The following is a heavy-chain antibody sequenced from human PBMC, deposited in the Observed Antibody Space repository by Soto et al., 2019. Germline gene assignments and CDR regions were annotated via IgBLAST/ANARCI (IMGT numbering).Heavy chain of an antibody. CDR1: GGSISSGGYS. V-gene: IGHV4-30-2*01. J-gene: IGHJ5*02. D-gene: IGHD5-12*01. CDR2: IYHSGST. Sequence: SETLSLTCAVSGGSISSGGYSWSWIRQPPGKGLEWIGYIYHSGSTYYNPSLKSRVTISVDRSKNQFSLKLSSVTAADTAVYYCARAGDIVATRGWFDTWGQATMVTVSS. CDR3: ARAGDIVATRGWFDT.